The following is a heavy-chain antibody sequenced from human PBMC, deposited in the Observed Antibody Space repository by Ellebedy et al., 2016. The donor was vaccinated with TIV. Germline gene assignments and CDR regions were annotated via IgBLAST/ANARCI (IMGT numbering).Heavy chain of an antibody. J-gene: IGHJ3*02. CDR1: GFTFSSYS. CDR3: ARDRYYSHAFDI. V-gene: IGHV3-30*14. Sequence: GESLKISCAASGFTFSSYSMHWVRQAPGKGLEWVAVISYDGSNKYYADSVKGRFTISRDNSKNTLYLEMNSLRAEDTAVYYCARDRYYSHAFDIWGQGTMVTVSS. CDR2: ISYDGSNK. D-gene: IGHD3-10*01.